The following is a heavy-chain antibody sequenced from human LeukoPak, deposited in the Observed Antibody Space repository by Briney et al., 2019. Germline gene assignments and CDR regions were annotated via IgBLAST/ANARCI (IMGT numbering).Heavy chain of an antibody. CDR1: GYTFTDYY. CDR2: INPKSGVT. CDR3: ARHLAHDY. Sequence: ASVKVSCKASGYTFTDYYIHWVRQAPGQGLEWMGWINPKSGVTKYAQKFQGRVTMTRDSSITTGYMELTRLRSDDTAVYYCARHLAHDYWGQGTLVTVSS. V-gene: IGHV1-2*02. J-gene: IGHJ4*02.